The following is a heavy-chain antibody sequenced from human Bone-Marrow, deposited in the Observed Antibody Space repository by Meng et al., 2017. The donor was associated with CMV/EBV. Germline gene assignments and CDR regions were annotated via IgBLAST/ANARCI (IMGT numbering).Heavy chain of an antibody. D-gene: IGHD3-22*01. J-gene: IGHJ3*02. Sequence: SETLSLTCTVSGGSISSGGYYWSWIRQHPGKGLEWIGYIYYSGSTYYNPSLKSRVTISVDTSKNQFPLKLSSVTAADTAVYYCARALKIVGYAFDIWGQGTMVTVSS. CDR1: GGSISSGGYY. CDR2: IYYSGST. CDR3: ARALKIVGYAFDI. V-gene: IGHV4-31*03.